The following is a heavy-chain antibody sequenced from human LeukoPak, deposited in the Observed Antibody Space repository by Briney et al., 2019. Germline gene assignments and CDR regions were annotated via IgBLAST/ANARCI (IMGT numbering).Heavy chain of an antibody. D-gene: IGHD3-3*01. CDR3: ARDPNYYDFWSGYTTNNWFDP. V-gene: IGHV3-30*03. CDR2: ISYDGSNK. J-gene: IGHJ5*02. CDR1: GFTFSSYG. Sequence: GGSLRLSCAASGFTFSSYGMHWVRQAPGKGLEWVAVISYDGSNKYYADSVKGRFTISRDNSKNTLYLQMNSLRAEDTAVYYCARDPNYYDFWSGYTTNNWFDPWGQGTLVTVSS.